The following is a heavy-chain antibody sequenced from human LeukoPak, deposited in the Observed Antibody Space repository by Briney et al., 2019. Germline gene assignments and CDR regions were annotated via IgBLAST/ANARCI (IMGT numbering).Heavy chain of an antibody. J-gene: IGHJ1*01. CDR1: GFTVSSNY. V-gene: IGHV3-53*01. CDR3: ARVDYGDDQYFQH. Sequence: GGSLRLSCAASGFTVSSNYMSWVRQAPGKGLEWVLVIYSGGTTYYADSVKGRFTVSRDNSKNTLYLQMNSLRAEDTAVCYCARVDYGDDQYFQHWGQGTLVTVSS. D-gene: IGHD4-17*01. CDR2: IYSGGTT.